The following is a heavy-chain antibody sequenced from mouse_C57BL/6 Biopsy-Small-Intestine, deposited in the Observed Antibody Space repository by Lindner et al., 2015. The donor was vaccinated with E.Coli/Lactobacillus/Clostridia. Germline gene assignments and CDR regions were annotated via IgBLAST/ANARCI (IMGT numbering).Heavy chain of an antibody. D-gene: IGHD1-1*01. Sequence: VQLQESGAELVRPGTSVKVSCKASGYVFTEYLIEWIKQRPGQGLEWIGVINPGSGGTNYNENFKGKATLTADKSSSTAYMQLSSLTSEDSAVYFCARNYGSSWRVDYWGQGTTLTVSS. CDR2: INPGSGGT. CDR1: GYVFTEYL. V-gene: IGHV1-54*01. CDR3: ARNYGSSWRVDY. J-gene: IGHJ2*01.